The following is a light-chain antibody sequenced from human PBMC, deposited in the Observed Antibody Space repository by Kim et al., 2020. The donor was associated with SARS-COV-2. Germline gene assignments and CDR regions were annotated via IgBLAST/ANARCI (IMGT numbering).Light chain of an antibody. CDR2: YDT. CDR3: QVWDRSSDQYV. V-gene: IGLV3-21*04. CDR1: DIGTKS. Sequence: SYELTQPPSVSVAPGKTARITCGGNDIGTKSVHWYRQKPGQAPVAVISYDTDRRSGIPERFSGSNSGNSATLTITRVEAGDEADYYCQVWDRSSDQYVFGTGTRSPS. J-gene: IGLJ1*01.